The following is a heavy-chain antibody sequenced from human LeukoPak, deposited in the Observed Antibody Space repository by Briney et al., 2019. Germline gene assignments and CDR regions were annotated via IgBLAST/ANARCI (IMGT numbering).Heavy chain of an antibody. CDR2: IYYSGST. V-gene: IGHV4-61*01. D-gene: IGHD4-17*01. Sequence: SSETLSLTCTVSGGSVSSGSYYWSWIRQPPGKGLEWIGYIYYSGSTNYNPSLKSRVAISIDTSKNQFSLKPSSVTAADTAVYYCARYPDYGDYAPHFDYWGQGTLVTVSS. J-gene: IGHJ4*02. CDR3: ARYPDYGDYAPHFDY. CDR1: GGSVSSGSYY.